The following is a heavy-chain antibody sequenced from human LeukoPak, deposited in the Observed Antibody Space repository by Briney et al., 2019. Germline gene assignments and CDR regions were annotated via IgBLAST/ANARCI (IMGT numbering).Heavy chain of an antibody. J-gene: IGHJ5*02. Sequence: PGGSLRLSCAASGFTFSSYSMNWVRQAPGKGLEWVSSISSSSSYIYYADSVKGRFTISRDNAKNSLYLQMNSLRAEDTAVYYCAREYLSSGSNWFDPWGQGTLVTVSS. CDR3: AREYLSSGSNWFDP. CDR1: GFTFSSYS. CDR2: ISSSSSYI. V-gene: IGHV3-21*01. D-gene: IGHD3-22*01.